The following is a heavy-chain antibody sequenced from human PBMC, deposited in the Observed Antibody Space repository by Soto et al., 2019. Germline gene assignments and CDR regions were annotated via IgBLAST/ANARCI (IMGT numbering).Heavy chain of an antibody. CDR1: GFTFDEYA. V-gene: IGHV3-9*01. CDR2: ISWNGGSI. Sequence: EVQLVESGGGLVQPGRSRRLACAASGFTFDEYAMHGVRQAPGKGLEWVSGISWNGGSIHYADSVKGRFTISRDNAKNSLYLQMNSLRPEDTALYYCAKDIEEYYGSGSSDHWGQGTLVTVSS. CDR3: AKDIEEYYGSGSSDH. D-gene: IGHD3-10*01. J-gene: IGHJ4*02.